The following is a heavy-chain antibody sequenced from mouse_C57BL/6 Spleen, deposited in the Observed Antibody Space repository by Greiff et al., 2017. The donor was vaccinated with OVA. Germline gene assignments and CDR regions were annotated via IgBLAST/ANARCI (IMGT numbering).Heavy chain of an antibody. J-gene: IGHJ2*01. Sequence: QVQLKESGPELVKPGASVKISCKASGYAFSSSWMNWVKQRPGKGLEWIGRIYPGDGDTNYNGKFKGKATLTADKSSSTAYMQLSSLTSEDSAVYFCAREENYYGSSFFDYWGQGTTLTVSS. CDR3: AREENYYGSSFFDY. D-gene: IGHD1-1*01. V-gene: IGHV1-82*01. CDR1: GYAFSSSW. CDR2: IYPGDGDT.